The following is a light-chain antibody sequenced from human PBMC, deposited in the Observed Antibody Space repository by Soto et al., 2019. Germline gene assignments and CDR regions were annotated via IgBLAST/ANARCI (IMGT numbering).Light chain of an antibody. Sequence: QSVLTQPASVSGSPGQSITLSCTGTSSDVGGCNCVSWVQQHPGKAPKLLIYDVSNRPSGVSDRFSGSKSGNTASLTISGLQAEDEADYYCRSYTSAFALGGYVFGSGTKVTVL. CDR1: SSDVGGCNC. J-gene: IGLJ1*01. CDR2: DVS. V-gene: IGLV2-14*01. CDR3: RSYTSAFALGGYV.